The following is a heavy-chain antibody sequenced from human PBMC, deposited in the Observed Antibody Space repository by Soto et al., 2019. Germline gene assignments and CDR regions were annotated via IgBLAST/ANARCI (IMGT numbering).Heavy chain of an antibody. D-gene: IGHD2-2*01. J-gene: IGHJ6*03. Sequence: GGSLRLSCAASGFTFSSYGMHWVRQAPGKGLEWVAVIWCDRSNIYYADSVKGRFTISRDNAKNSLYLQMNSLRAEDTAVYYCARGLERVVVPAAIWIDYYYYYMDVWGKGTTVTVSS. CDR1: GFTFSSYG. CDR3: ARGLERVVVPAAIWIDYYYYYMDV. CDR2: IWCDRSNI. V-gene: IGHV3-33*01.